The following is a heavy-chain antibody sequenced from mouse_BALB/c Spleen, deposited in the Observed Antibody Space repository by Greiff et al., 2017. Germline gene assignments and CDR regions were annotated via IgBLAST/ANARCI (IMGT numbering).Heavy chain of an antibody. V-gene: IGHV5-12-1*01. Sequence: EVKVEESGGGLVKPGGSLKLSCAASGFAFSSYDMSWVRQTPEKRLEWVAYISSGGGSTYYPDTVKGRFTISRDNAKNTLYLQMSSLKSEDTAMYYCASPYDYDEGWFAYWGQGTLVTVSA. CDR2: ISSGGGST. CDR3: ASPYDYDEGWFAY. CDR1: GFAFSSYD. J-gene: IGHJ3*01. D-gene: IGHD2-4*01.